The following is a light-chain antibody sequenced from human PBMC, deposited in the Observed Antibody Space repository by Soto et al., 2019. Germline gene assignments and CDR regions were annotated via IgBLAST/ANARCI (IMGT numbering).Light chain of an antibody. J-gene: IGKJ5*01. CDR3: QQRDIWPWT. V-gene: IGKV1-9*01. Sequence: ILMTQSPSSLSAFVGDRVTITCRASQDIANFLAWYQHKRGEAPILLIYGASNLQNGVPSRFSGSGSGTDFTLTISSLEPEDFAVYYCQQRDIWPWTFGQGDTTGD. CDR1: QDIANF. CDR2: GAS.